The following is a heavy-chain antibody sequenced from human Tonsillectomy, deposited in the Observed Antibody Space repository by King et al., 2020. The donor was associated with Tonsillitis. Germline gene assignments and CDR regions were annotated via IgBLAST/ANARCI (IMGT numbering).Heavy chain of an antibody. CDR3: ARDYPPSGTKFDY. D-gene: IGHD3-10*01. CDR1: GCSISSGNYY. CDR2: IYTSGTT. J-gene: IGHJ4*02. V-gene: IGHV4-61*02. Sequence: QLQESGPGLVKPSQTLSLTCTVSGCSISSGNYYWAWIRQPAGEGLEWIGRIYTSGTTTYNPSLKSRITMSVDTSTNQFSLPLSSVTAADTAVYYCARDYPPSGTKFDYWGQGTLVTVSS.